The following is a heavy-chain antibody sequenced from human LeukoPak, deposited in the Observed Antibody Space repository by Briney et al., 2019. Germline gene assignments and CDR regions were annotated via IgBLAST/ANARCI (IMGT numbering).Heavy chain of an antibody. CDR1: GGSISSYY. D-gene: IGHD2-2*02. V-gene: IGHV4-4*07. Sequence: SETLSLTCTVSGGSISSYYWSWIRQPAGRGLEWIGRIYTSGSTNYNPSLKSRVTMSVDTSKNQFSLKLSSVTAADTAVYYCARDSIGGDCSSTSCYREVWFDPWGQGTLVTVSS. J-gene: IGHJ5*02. CDR3: ARDSIGGDCSSTSCYREVWFDP. CDR2: IYTSGST.